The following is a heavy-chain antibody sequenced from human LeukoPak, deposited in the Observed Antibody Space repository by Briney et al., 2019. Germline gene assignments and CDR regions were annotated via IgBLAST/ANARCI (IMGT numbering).Heavy chain of an antibody. J-gene: IGHJ4*02. V-gene: IGHV3-30*18. CDR3: AKAKKGGIAVAGTYYFDY. CDR2: ISYDGSNK. Sequence: GGSLRLSCAASGFTFSSYGMHWVRQAPGKGLEGVAVISYDGSNKYYADSVKGRFTISRDNSKNTLYLQMNSLRAEDTAVYYCAKAKKGGIAVAGTYYFDYWGQGTLVTVSS. CDR1: GFTFSSYG. D-gene: IGHD6-19*01.